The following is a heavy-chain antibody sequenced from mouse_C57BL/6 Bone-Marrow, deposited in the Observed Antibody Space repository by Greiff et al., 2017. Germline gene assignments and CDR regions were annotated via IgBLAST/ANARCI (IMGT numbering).Heavy chain of an antibody. J-gene: IGHJ1*03. CDR1: GYNIKDYY. CDR2: IDPEDGDT. V-gene: IGHV14-1*01. CDR3: TDVNYWYFDV. Sequence: EVQLQQSGAELVRPGASVKLSCTASGYNIKDYYMHWVKQRPEQGLEWIGRIDPEDGDTEYAPKFQGKATMTADTSSNTSYLQLSRLASEDTAVYYCTDVNYWYFDVWGTGTTVTVSS.